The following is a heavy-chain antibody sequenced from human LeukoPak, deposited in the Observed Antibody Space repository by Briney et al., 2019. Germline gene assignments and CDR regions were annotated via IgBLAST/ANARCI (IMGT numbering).Heavy chain of an antibody. Sequence: SETLSLTCTVSGGSISSYYWSWIRQPPGKGLEWIGYIYYSGSTNYNPSLKSRVTISVDTSKNQFSLKLSSVTAADTAVYYCARLYSSGWLEYFQHWGQGTLVTVSS. CDR1: GGSISSYY. CDR2: IYYSGST. CDR3: ARLYSSGWLEYFQH. D-gene: IGHD6-19*01. J-gene: IGHJ1*01. V-gene: IGHV4-59*08.